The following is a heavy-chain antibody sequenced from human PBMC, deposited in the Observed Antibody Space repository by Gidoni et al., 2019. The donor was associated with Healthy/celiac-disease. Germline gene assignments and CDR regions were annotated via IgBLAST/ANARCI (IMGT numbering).Heavy chain of an antibody. CDR1: GGSISSYY. CDR2: IYYSGST. Sequence: QVQLQESGPGLAKPSETLSLTCTVSGGSISSYYWSWIRQPPGKGLEWIGYIYYSGSTNYNPSLKSRVTISVDTSKNQFSLKLSSVTAADTAVYYCARDRVEMATITTQRWFDPWGQGTLVTVSS. J-gene: IGHJ5*02. V-gene: IGHV4-59*01. D-gene: IGHD5-12*01. CDR3: ARDRVEMATITTQRWFDP.